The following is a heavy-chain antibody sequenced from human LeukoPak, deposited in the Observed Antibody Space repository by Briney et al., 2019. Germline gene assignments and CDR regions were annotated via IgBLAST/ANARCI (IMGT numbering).Heavy chain of an antibody. V-gene: IGHV1-2*02. D-gene: IGHD6-19*01. CDR1: GYTFTGYH. CDR3: ARDVTYSSGWYDWFDP. J-gene: IGHJ5*02. CDR2: INPNSGGT. Sequence: GASVKVSCKASGYTFTGYHMHWVRQAPGQGLEWMGWINPNSGGTNYAQKFQGRVTMTRDTSISTAYMELSRLRSDDTAVYYCARDVTYSSGWYDWFDPWGQGTLVTVSS.